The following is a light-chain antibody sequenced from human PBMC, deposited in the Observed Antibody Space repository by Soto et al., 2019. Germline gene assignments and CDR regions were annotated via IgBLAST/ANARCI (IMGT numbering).Light chain of an antibody. CDR3: QSYDNSLSGYV. CDR1: SSNIGAGYD. CDR2: GDS. V-gene: IGLV1-40*01. Sequence: QSVLTQPPSVSGAPGQRVSISCTGSSSNIGAGYDVHWYQQLPGTAPKLLIYGDSNRPSGAPDRFSGSKSGTSASLAITGLQAEDEADYYCQSYDNSLSGYVFGTGTKVTVL. J-gene: IGLJ1*01.